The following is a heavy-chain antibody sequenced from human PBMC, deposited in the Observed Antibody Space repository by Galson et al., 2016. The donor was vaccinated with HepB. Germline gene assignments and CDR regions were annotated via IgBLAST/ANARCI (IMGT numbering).Heavy chain of an antibody. CDR1: GFDFSDFY. CDR3: ARFTAPGSGSPDH. V-gene: IGHV3-11*06. D-gene: IGHD6-25*01. J-gene: IGHJ5*02. Sequence: SLRLSCAASGFDFSDFYMAWVRQTPGEGLEWLSYISGTTTFASPFTDYAESVKGRFTISRDNSKNLLSLQLTALRPEDSDIYYCARFTAPGSGSPDHWGQGTLVTVSS. CDR2: ISGTTTFASPFT.